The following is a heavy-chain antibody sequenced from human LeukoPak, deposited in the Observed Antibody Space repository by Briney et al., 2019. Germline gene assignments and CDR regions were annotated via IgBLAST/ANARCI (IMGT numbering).Heavy chain of an antibody. CDR2: IYYSGST. Sequence: PSETLSLTCTVSGGSISSYYWSWIRQPPGKGLEWIGYIYYSGSTNYNPSLKSRVTISVDTSKNQFSLKLSSVTAADTAVYYCARGSQPLPHDYWGQGTLVTVSS. J-gene: IGHJ4*02. CDR1: GGSISSYY. V-gene: IGHV4-59*01. D-gene: IGHD2-15*01. CDR3: ARGSQPLPHDY.